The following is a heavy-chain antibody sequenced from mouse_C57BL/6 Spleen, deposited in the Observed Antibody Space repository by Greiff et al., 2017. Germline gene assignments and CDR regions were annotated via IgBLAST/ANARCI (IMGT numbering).Heavy chain of an antibody. Sequence: VQLKESGAELVKPGASVKLSCTASGFNIKDYYMHWVKQRTEQGLEWIGRLDPEDGETKYAPKFQGKATITADTSSNTAYLQLSILTSEDTAVYYCALGSGYVWFAYWGQGTLVTVSA. CDR2: LDPEDGET. V-gene: IGHV14-2*01. J-gene: IGHJ3*01. CDR1: GFNIKDYY. D-gene: IGHD3-2*02. CDR3: ALGSGYVWFAY.